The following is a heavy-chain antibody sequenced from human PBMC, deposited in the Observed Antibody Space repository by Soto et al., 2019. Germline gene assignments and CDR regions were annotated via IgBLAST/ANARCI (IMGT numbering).Heavy chain of an antibody. CDR2: TGTGGDRI. D-gene: IGHD2-8*01. CDR3: AGERELMYAPYDAFNI. J-gene: IGHJ3*02. CDR1: GFALDTYD. Sequence: EAQLVESGGGLVQPGGSLRLSCISSGFALDTYDMSWVRQAPGKALEWISHTGTGGDRIYYADSVKGRFTISRDNARNSLYLQMSGLRDDDTALYYCAGERELMYAPYDAFNIWGQGTLVTVSS. V-gene: IGHV3-48*03.